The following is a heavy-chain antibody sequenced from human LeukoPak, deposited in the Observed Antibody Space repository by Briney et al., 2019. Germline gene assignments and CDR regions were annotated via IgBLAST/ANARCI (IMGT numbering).Heavy chain of an antibody. D-gene: IGHD6-13*01. V-gene: IGHV3-21*01. Sequence: GGSLRLSCAASGFTFSSHSMTWVRQAPGKGLEWVSSISSSSSYIYYADSVKGRFTISRDNAKNSLFLQMNSLRAEDTALYYCARVLDRPYSSSWYGDYYYGMDVWGQGTTVTVSS. CDR2: ISSSSSYI. J-gene: IGHJ6*02. CDR3: ARVLDRPYSSSWYGDYYYGMDV. CDR1: GFTFSSHS.